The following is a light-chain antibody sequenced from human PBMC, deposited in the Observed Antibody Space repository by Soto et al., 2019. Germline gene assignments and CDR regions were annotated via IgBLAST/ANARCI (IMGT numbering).Light chain of an antibody. CDR3: AAWDDSLSGGM. J-gene: IGLJ3*02. CDR2: EVT. Sequence: QSALTQPPSASGSPGQSVTISCTGTSSDIGGYDHVSWYRQDPGKAPKVMIYEVTKRPSGVPDRFSGSKAGNTASLTVFGLQAEDEANYYCAAWDDSLSGGMFGGGTKLTVL. CDR1: SSDIGGYDH. V-gene: IGLV2-8*01.